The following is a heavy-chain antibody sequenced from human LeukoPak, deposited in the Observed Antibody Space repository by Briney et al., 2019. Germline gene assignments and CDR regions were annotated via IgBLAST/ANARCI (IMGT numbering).Heavy chain of an antibody. CDR1: GGTFSSYA. D-gene: IGHD1-26*01. CDR2: IIPIFGTA. J-gene: IGHJ6*03. Sequence: SVKVSCKASGGTFSSYAISWVRQAPGQGLEWMGGIIPIFGTANYAQKFQGRVTITADESTSTAYMELSSLRSEDTAVYYCARYSGSYSGAYYYYYCMDVWGKGTTVTVSS. CDR3: ARYSGSYSGAYYYYYCMDV. V-gene: IGHV1-69*13.